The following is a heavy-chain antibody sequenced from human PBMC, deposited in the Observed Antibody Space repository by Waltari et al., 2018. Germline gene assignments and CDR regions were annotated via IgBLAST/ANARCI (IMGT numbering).Heavy chain of an antibody. V-gene: IGHV3-23*01. CDR3: AKEGVGHTSGYYCDF. Sequence: EVQLLESGGGLVQVGGSLRLSCAASGFIFSSYAIHWVRHAPGKGLEWVSSISGSVGSTFYADSVKGRFTISRDNSKNTVYLQMSSLRAEDTAVYFCAKEGVGHTSGYYCDFWGQGTLVTVSS. CDR2: ISGSVGST. D-gene: IGHD3-22*01. J-gene: IGHJ4*02. CDR1: GFIFSSYA.